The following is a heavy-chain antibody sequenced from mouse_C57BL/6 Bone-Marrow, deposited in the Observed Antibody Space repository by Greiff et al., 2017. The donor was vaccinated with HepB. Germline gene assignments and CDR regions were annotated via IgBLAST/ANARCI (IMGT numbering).Heavy chain of an antibody. J-gene: IGHJ1*03. D-gene: IGHD1-1*01. CDR3: ARWYYGSSNWYFDV. Sequence: QVQLQQSGPELVKPGASVKISCKASGYSFTSHYIHWVKKRPGQGLEWIGWIYPGSGNTKYNEKFKGKATLTADTASSTAYMQLSSLTSEDSAVYYCARWYYGSSNWYFDVWGTGTTVTVSS. CDR2: IYPGSGNT. V-gene: IGHV1-66*01. CDR1: GYSFTSHY.